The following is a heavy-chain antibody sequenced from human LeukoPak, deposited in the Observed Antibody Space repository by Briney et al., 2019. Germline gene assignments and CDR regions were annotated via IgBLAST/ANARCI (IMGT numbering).Heavy chain of an antibody. CDR3: ARALGYCSSASCYYFDN. CDR2: ISSRSSTI. D-gene: IGHD2-2*01. J-gene: IGHJ4*02. Sequence: GGSLRLSCAASGFTFSSYSMNWVRQAPGKGLEWVSYISSRSSTIYYADSAKGRFTISRDNAKNSLYLQMNSLRAEDTAVYYCARALGYCSSASCYYFDNWGQGTLVTVSS. CDR1: GFTFSSYS. V-gene: IGHV3-48*01.